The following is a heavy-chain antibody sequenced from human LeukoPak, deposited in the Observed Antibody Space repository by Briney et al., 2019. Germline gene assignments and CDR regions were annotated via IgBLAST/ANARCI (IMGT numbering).Heavy chain of an antibody. V-gene: IGHV3-30*04. J-gene: IGHJ4*02. CDR3: ARRTQPYYFDY. Sequence: PGGSLRLSCAASGFTFSSYAMHWVRQAPGKGLEWVAVISYDGSNKYYADSVKGRFTISGDNSKNTLYLQMNSLRAEDTAVYYCARRTQPYYFDYWGQGNLVTVSS. CDR2: ISYDGSNK. D-gene: IGHD6-13*01. CDR1: GFTFSSYA.